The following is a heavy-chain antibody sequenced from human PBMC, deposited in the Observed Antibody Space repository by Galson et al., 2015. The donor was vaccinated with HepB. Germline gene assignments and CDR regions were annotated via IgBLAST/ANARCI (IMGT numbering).Heavy chain of an antibody. V-gene: IGHV3-30-3*01. CDR3: ARDQGLLRFGEAMDV. CDR1: GFTFSMYA. D-gene: IGHD3-10*01. CDR2: ISYDGSNK. J-gene: IGHJ6*03. Sequence: SLRLSCAASGFTFSMYAMYWVRQAPGKGLEWVAGISYDGSNKGYADSVKGRFIMSRDNSKNTLYVQMNSLRPEDTAVYYCARDQGLLRFGEAMDVWGRGTTVTVSS.